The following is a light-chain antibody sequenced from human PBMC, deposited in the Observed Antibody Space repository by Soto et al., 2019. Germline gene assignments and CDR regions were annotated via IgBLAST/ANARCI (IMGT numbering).Light chain of an antibody. CDR2: GAS. Sequence: EIVLTQSPGTLSLSPGERATLSCRASESVNSRYLAWYQQKPGQAPRLLIYGASSRATGIPDRFSGSGSGTDFTLTISRLEPEDFVVYYCQQYGSSRTFGQGTKVDNK. J-gene: IGKJ1*01. CDR1: ESVNSRY. CDR3: QQYGSSRT. V-gene: IGKV3-20*01.